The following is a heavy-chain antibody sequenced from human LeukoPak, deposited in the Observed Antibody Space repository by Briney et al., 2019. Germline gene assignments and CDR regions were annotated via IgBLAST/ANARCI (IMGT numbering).Heavy chain of an antibody. D-gene: IGHD6-19*01. Sequence: GGSLRLSCAASGFTFSNYYMSWVRQAPGKGLEWVSAISGSGGSTYYADSVKGRFTISRDNSKNTLYLQMNSLRAEDTAVYYCATPGSGWYYFDYWGQGTLVTVSS. V-gene: IGHV3-23*01. CDR2: ISGSGGST. CDR3: ATPGSGWYYFDY. CDR1: GFTFSNYY. J-gene: IGHJ4*02.